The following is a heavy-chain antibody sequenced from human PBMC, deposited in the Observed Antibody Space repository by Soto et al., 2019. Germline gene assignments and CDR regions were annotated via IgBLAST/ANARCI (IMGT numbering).Heavy chain of an antibody. Sequence: QVHLEESGGGVVQPGTSLRLSCVASGFTFSSYGMHWVRQAPGKGLEWVAVIPNTENKKYYADSVKGRFTISRDNSQNTLCLQMDSLMSEDTAMYYCARTAGVRVRGALDIWGQGTMVTVS. J-gene: IGHJ3*02. CDR3: ARTAGVRVRGALDI. CDR1: GFTFSSYG. V-gene: IGHV3-30-3*01. CDR2: IPNTENKK. D-gene: IGHD2-8*01.